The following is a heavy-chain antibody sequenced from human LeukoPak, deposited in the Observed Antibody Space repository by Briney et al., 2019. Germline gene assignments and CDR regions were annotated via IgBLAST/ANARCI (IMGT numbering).Heavy chain of an antibody. CDR1: RFTFSSYE. J-gene: IGHJ4*02. V-gene: IGHV3-48*03. Sequence: PGGSLRLSCAASRFTFSSYEMNWVRQAPGKGLEWVSYISSSGSTIYYADSVKGRFTISRDNAKNSLYLQMNSLRAEDTAVYYCATLVNYWSFDYWGQGTLVTVSS. D-gene: IGHD1-1*01. CDR2: ISSSGSTI. CDR3: ATLVNYWSFDY.